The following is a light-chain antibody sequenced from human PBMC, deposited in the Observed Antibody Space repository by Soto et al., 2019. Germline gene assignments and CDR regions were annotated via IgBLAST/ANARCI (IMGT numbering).Light chain of an antibody. Sequence: DIEFTQSPATLSGSVGDRVTISCRASQTISSWLAWYQQKPGQAPKLLIYKASTLKSGVPSRFSGSGSGTEFTLTISSLQPDDFATYYCQHYNSYSEAFGQGTKVDIK. CDR2: KAS. CDR1: QTISSW. V-gene: IGKV1-5*03. J-gene: IGKJ1*01. CDR3: QHYNSYSEA.